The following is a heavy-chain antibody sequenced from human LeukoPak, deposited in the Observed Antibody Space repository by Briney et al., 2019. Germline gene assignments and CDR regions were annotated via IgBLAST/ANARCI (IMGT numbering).Heavy chain of an antibody. CDR3: AKGPGTYNWNYVGY. Sequence: GGSLRLSCAASGFTFSSYAMNWVRQAPGKGLEWVSAIIGSGGSTYYADSVKGRLTISRDNSKNTLYLQMNSLRAEDTAVYYCAKGPGTYNWNYVGYWGQGTLVTVSS. D-gene: IGHD1-20*01. CDR1: GFTFSSYA. J-gene: IGHJ4*02. CDR2: IIGSGGST. V-gene: IGHV3-23*01.